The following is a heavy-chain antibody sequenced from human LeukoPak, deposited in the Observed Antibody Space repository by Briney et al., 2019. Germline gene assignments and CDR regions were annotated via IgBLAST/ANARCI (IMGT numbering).Heavy chain of an antibody. CDR2: ITGSGGST. J-gene: IGHJ2*01. D-gene: IGHD3-22*01. Sequence: GGSLRLSCAASGFTFSNYAMSWVRQAPGKGLEWVSAITGSGGSTYYADSVKGRFTISRDNSNNTLYLQTNSLRAEDTAVYYCAEDTDSSWWYFDLWGRGTVATVTS. CDR3: AEDTDSSWWYFDL. V-gene: IGHV3-23*01. CDR1: GFTFSNYA.